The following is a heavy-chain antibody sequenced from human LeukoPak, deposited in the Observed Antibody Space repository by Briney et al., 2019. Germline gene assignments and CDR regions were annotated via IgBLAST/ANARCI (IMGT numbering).Heavy chain of an antibody. CDR1: GFTFSSYE. CDR2: ISSSGSTI. J-gene: IGHJ4*02. CDR3: ARDRGWYHADS. Sequence: GGSLRLSCAASGFTFSSYEMNWVRQAPGKGLEWVSYISSSGSTIYYADSVKGRFTISRDNAKNSLYLQMNSLRAEDTAVYYCARDRGWYHADSWGQGTLVTVSS. D-gene: IGHD6-19*01. V-gene: IGHV3-48*03.